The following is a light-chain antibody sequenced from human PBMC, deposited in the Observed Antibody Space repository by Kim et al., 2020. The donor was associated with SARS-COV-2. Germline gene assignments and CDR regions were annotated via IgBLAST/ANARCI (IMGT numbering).Light chain of an antibody. CDR2: DVS. J-gene: IGLJ1*01. CDR3: SSYTSGSTNYV. V-gene: IGLV2-14*03. Sequence: QSITIACTGTSGDVGGYKYVSWYQQHPGKAPQVIIYDVSNRPSGVSNRFSGSKSGNTASLTISGLQAEDEADFYCSSYTSGSTNYVFGTGTKVTVL. CDR1: SGDVGGYKY.